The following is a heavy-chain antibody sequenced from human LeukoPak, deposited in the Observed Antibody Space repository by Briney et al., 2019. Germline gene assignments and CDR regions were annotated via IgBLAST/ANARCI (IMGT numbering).Heavy chain of an antibody. CDR2: INHSGST. Sequence: SETLSLTCAVYGGSFSGYYWSWIRQPPGKGLEWIGEINHSGSTNYNPSLKSRVTISVDTSKNQFSPKLSSVTAADTAVYYCARGRRGVVVVNWFDPWGQGTLVTVSS. V-gene: IGHV4-34*01. CDR3: ARGRRGVVVVNWFDP. J-gene: IGHJ5*02. CDR1: GGSFSGYY. D-gene: IGHD3-22*01.